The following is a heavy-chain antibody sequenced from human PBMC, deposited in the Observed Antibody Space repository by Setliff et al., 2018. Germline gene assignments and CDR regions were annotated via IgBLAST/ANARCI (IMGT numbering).Heavy chain of an antibody. J-gene: IGHJ4*02. CDR1: GGPFSGAS. Sequence: PSETLSLTCTVSGGPFSGASICSWIRQPPGKGLEFIGYFYHSGTAKYDPSLDSRAIMSVDASKNEISLKLKSVTAADTAVYYCAKGGTYRYFDFLGQGALVTVSS. CDR3: AKGGTYRYFDF. D-gene: IGHD1-1*01. CDR2: FYHSGTA. V-gene: IGHV4-59*01.